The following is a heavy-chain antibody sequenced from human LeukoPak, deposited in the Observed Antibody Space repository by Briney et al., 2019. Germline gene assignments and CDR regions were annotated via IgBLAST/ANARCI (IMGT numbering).Heavy chain of an antibody. V-gene: IGHV4-34*01. J-gene: IGHJ6*02. D-gene: IGHD2-2*01. Sequence: PSETLSLTCAVYGGSFSGYYWSWICQPPGKGLEWIGSIYYSGSTYYNPSLKSRVTISIDTSKNQFSLKLSSVTAADTAAYYCARRVPAAIRYYYGMDVWGQGTTVTVSS. CDR1: GGSFSGYY. CDR3: ARRVPAAIRYYYGMDV. CDR2: IYYSGST.